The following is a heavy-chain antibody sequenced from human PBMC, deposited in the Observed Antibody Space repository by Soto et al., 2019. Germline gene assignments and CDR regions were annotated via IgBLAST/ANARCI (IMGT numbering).Heavy chain of an antibody. J-gene: IGHJ4*02. CDR2: ISSGGST. D-gene: IGHD5-12*01. Sequence: GGSLRLSCAASAFTFSNFGMSWVRQAPGRGLEWVSAISSGGSTFLADSVKGRFTISRDNSKNTLYLQMSSLRVEDTAVYYCAKENSGYEKWGQGTPVTVSS. V-gene: IGHV3-23*01. CDR1: AFTFSNFG. CDR3: AKENSGYEK.